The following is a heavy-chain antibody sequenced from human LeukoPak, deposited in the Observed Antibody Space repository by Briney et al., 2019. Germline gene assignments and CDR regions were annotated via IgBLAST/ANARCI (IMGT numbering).Heavy chain of an antibody. CDR2: IIPIFGTA. D-gene: IGHD2-2*01. Sequence: ASVKVSCKASGGTFSSYAISWVRQAPGQGLEWMGGIIPIFGTANYAQKFQGRVTITTDESTSTAYMELSSLRSEDTAVYYCARSCSSTSCLYYFDYWGQGTLVTVSS. CDR3: ARSCSSTSCLYYFDY. V-gene: IGHV1-69*05. CDR1: GGTFSSYA. J-gene: IGHJ4*02.